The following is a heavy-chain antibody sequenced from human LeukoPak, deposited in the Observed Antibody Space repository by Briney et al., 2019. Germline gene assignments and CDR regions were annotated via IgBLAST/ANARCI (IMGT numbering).Heavy chain of an antibody. CDR2: VYYSGNT. V-gene: IGHV4-59*01. Sequence: SETLSLTCTVSGGSISSCYWNWIRQPPGKGLEWIGYVYYSGNTNYNPSLKSRVTISVDTSRNQFSLKLSSVTAADTAVYYCARDGDDSTGYASNWFDPWGQGTLVTVSS. CDR1: GGSISSCY. D-gene: IGHD3-22*01. J-gene: IGHJ5*02. CDR3: ARDGDDSTGYASNWFDP.